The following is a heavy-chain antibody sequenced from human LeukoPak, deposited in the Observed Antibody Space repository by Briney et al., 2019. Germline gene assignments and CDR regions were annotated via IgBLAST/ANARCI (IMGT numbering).Heavy chain of an antibody. CDR2: MNPHSGNT. V-gene: IGHV1-8*03. J-gene: IGHJ3*02. Sequence: ASVKVSCKASGYTFTGYYMHWGRQAPGQGLEWMGWMNPHSGNTGYAQKFLGRITLTRNTSTSMAYMELTSLKSEDTAVYYCARGRRDVFDIWGQGTTVTVS. CDR1: GYTFTGYY. CDR3: ARGRRDVFDI.